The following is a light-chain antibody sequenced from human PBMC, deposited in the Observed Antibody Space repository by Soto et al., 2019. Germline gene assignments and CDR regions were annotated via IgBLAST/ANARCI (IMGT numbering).Light chain of an antibody. Sequence: QSVLTQPPSVSAAPGQRVTISFSGSGPNIGKNYVSWYQHLPGTAPKLLIFDNNKRPSGIPDRFSGSKSGTSATLGITGLQTGDEADYYCGTWDSRLSAVVFGGRTKLTVL. V-gene: IGLV1-51*01. J-gene: IGLJ2*01. CDR2: DNN. CDR1: GPNIGKNY. CDR3: GTWDSRLSAVV.